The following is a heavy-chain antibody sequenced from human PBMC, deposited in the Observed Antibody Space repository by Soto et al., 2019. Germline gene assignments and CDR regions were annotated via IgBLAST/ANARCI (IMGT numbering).Heavy chain of an antibody. D-gene: IGHD4-17*01. Sequence: GGSLRLSCAASGFTFISYGMHCVRQAPGKWLEWVAYISYDGSTKYYADSVKGRFTISRDNSKNTLYLQMNSLRAEDTAVYYWAGSTVTSYGMDVRGQGTTVTVSS. V-gene: IGHV3-30*03. CDR3: AGSTVTSYGMDV. CDR2: ISYDGSTK. J-gene: IGHJ6*02. CDR1: GFTFISYG.